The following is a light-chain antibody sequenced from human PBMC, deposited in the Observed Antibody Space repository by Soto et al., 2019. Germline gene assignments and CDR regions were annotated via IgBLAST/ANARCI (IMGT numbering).Light chain of an antibody. CDR3: HQYNNWPPGT. CDR1: QSISSN. V-gene: IGKV3-15*01. CDR2: GAS. J-gene: IGKJ2*02. Sequence: EIVMTQSPATLSVSPGERATLSCRASQSISSNLAWYQQKPGQAPSLLLYGASTRAPGIPARFSGSGSGTDFTLTISSLQSEDFAVNYCHQYNNWPPGTFGQGTKLEIK.